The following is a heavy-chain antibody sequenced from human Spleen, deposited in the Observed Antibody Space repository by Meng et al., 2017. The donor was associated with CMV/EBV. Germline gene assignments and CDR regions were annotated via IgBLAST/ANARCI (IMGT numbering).Heavy chain of an antibody. CDR3: ARDPHPVFWSGYLDP. CDR1: GFTFSSYA. Sequence: GESLKISCAASGFTFSSYALHWVRQAPGKGLEWVAVISYDGSNKYHADSVKGRFTISRDNSKNTLYLQMNSLRAEDTAVYYCARDPHPVFWSGYLDPWGQGTLVTVSS. CDR2: ISYDGSNK. J-gene: IGHJ5*02. V-gene: IGHV3-30*04. D-gene: IGHD3-3*01.